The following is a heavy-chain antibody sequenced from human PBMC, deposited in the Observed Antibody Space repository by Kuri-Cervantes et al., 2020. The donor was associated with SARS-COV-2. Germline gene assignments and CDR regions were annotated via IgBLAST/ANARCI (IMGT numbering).Heavy chain of an antibody. V-gene: IGHV3-53*01. D-gene: IGHD2-2*02. J-gene: IGHJ5*02. Sequence: GESLKISCAASGFTVSSNYMSWVRQAPGKGLEWVSVIYSGGSTYYADSVEGRFTISRDNAKNSLYLQMNSLRAEDTAVYYCARELAVLSVPAAIFEGGPDWFDPWGQGTLVTVSS. CDR3: ARELAVLSVPAAIFEGGPDWFDP. CDR2: IYSGGST. CDR1: GFTVSSNY.